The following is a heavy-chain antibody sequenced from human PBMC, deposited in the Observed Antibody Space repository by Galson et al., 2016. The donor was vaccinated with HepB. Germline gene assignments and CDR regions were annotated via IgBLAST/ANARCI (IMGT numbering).Heavy chain of an antibody. V-gene: IGHV4-4*02. J-gene: IGHJ4*02. CDR3: ARSGNYLLRELFFDS. CDR2: IYHSGLT. Sequence: SETLSLTCAVSGDSISSGHWWSWVRQSPGKGLEWIGEIYHSGLTNYNPSFKSRLTILVDKPKKQSSLNLTSVTAADTAVYYCARSGNYLLRELFFDSWGQGRLVTVSS. CDR1: GDSISSGHW. D-gene: IGHD1-26*01.